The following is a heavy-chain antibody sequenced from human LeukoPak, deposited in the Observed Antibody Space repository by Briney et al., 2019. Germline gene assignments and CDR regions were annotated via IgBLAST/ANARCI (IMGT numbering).Heavy chain of an antibody. D-gene: IGHD1-7*01. CDR3: ARETLELDLDY. CDR2: IIQSGST. Sequence: AETLSLTCAVYGGSFSGYYGSWIRQPPGKGLGWVGEIIQSGSTNYNPSLKSRVTISVDTSKNQFSLKLSSVTAADTAVYDGARETLELDLDYWGQGTLVTVSS. CDR1: GGSFSGYY. V-gene: IGHV4-34*12. J-gene: IGHJ4*02.